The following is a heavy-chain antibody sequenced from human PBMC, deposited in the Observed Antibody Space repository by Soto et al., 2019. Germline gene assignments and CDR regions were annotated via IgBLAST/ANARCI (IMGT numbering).Heavy chain of an antibody. D-gene: IGHD3-10*01. Sequence: GGPLKLSCAASGFPFRSYSRKRVRQAPGKGLEWVSYISSSSTIYYADSVKGRFTISRDNAKNSLYLQMNSLRAEDTAVYYCARGSKFGELFGNYYYYGMDVWGQGT. CDR1: GFPFRSYS. CDR2: ISSSSTI. J-gene: IGHJ6*02. V-gene: IGHV3-48*01. CDR3: ARGSKFGELFGNYYYYGMDV.